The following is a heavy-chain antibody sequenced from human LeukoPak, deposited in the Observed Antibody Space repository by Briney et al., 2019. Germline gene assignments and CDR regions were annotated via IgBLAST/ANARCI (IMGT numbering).Heavy chain of an antibody. CDR3: ARDSTYYYDSGSSGPHYFDN. CDR2: ISSGGTYE. D-gene: IGHD3-10*01. J-gene: IGHJ4*02. Sequence: GGSLRLSCAASGFTFSNYAMHWVRQAPGKGLEWVSLISSGGTYEYYADSVKGRFTISRDNSKNTVYLQLNSLRAEDTAVYYCARDSTYYYDSGSSGPHYFDNWGQGTLVTVSS. V-gene: IGHV3-30*01. CDR1: GFTFSNYA.